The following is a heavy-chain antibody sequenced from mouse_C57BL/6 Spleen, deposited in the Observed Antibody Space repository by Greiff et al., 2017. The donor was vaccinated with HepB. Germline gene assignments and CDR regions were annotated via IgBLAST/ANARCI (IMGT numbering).Heavy chain of an antibody. CDR1: GYSITSGYY. J-gene: IGHJ3*01. V-gene: IGHV3-6*01. CDR3: AIYYGNYVLAY. D-gene: IGHD2-1*01. CDR2: ISYDRSN. Sequence: ESGPGLVKPSQSLSLTCSVTGYSITSGYYWNWIRQFPGNKLEWMGYISYDRSNNYNPSLKNRISITRDTSKNQFFLKLNSVTTEDTATYYCAIYYGNYVLAYWGQGTLVTVSA.